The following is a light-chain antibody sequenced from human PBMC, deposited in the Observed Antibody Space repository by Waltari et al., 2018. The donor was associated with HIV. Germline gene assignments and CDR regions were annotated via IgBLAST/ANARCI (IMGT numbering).Light chain of an antibody. CDR1: SSNVGSDDL. J-gene: IGLJ1*01. CDR2: EVT. V-gene: IGLV2-23*02. Sequence: QSALTQPASVSGSPGQSITISCTGTSSNVGSDDLVSWYQQHPGEAPKLIIYEVTKRPSGVSTLFSGSKSGNTASLTFSGLQAEDEADYYCCSCPRSGIRYVFGTGTKVTVL. CDR3: CSCPRSGIRYV.